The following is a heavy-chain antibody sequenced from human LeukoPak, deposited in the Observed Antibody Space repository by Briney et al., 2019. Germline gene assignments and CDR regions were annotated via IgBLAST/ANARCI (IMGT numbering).Heavy chain of an antibody. D-gene: IGHD6-13*01. CDR2: ISFDGSNE. CDR1: GFTFRGYG. CDR3: AKDDSSSWLFDY. J-gene: IGHJ4*02. V-gene: IGHV3-30*18. Sequence: RSLRLSCAASGFTFRGYGMHWVRQAPGKGLEWVALISFDGSNENYADSVKGRFTISRDNSKNTLYLQMNSLRAEDTAVYYCAKDDSSSWLFDYWGQGTLVTVSS.